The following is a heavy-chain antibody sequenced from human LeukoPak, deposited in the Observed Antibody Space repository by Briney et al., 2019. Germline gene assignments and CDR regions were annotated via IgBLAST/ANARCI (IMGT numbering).Heavy chain of an antibody. J-gene: IGHJ6*03. Sequence: ASVKVSCKASGYTFTGYYMHWVRQAPGQGLEWMGWINPNSGGTNYAQKFQGRVTMTRDTSISTAYMELSSLRSEDTAVYYCARASVTYYYGSGSLGYMDVWGKGTTVTVSS. CDR2: INPNSGGT. CDR3: ARASVTYYYGSGSLGYMDV. V-gene: IGHV1-2*02. CDR1: GYTFTGYY. D-gene: IGHD3-10*01.